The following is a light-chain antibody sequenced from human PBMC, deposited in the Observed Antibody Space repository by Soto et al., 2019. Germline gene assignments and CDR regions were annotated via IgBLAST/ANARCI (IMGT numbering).Light chain of an antibody. CDR3: QQSYNAPWT. CDR2: TAS. J-gene: IGKJ1*01. CDR1: QSSSTY. V-gene: IGKV1-39*01. Sequence: DIQMTQSPSSLSASVGDRVTITCRASQSSSTYLNWYQQKPGKAPNLLIYTASSLQSGVPSRFSGSGSGTDFTLTISSLHPEDSATYYCQQSYNAPWTFGQGTKVEIK.